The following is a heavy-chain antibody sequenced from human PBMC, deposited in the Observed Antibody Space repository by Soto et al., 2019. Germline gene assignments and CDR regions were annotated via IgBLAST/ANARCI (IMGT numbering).Heavy chain of an antibody. CDR2: IYWDDDK. CDR1: GFSLSTSGVG. J-gene: IGHJ4*02. D-gene: IGHD3-10*01. CDR3: AHHPYYGLGSCSFDY. Sequence: QITLKESGPTLVKPTQTLTLTCTFSGFSLSTSGVGVGWIRQPPGKALEWLAVIYWDDDKRYSPSLKSRLTITKDASTHQLVLTMTNMYPVDTATYYCAHHPYYGLGSCSFDYWGQGTLVTVFS. V-gene: IGHV2-5*02.